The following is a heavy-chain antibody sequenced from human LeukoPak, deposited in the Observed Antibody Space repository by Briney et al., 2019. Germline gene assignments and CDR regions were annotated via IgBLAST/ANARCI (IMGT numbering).Heavy chain of an antibody. CDR3: AKDSSYGSWTYNWFDP. D-gene: IGHD6-13*01. Sequence: GGSLRLSCAASGFTFDDYGMSWVRQAPGKGLEWVSGISWNSGSIGYVDSVKGRFTISRDNAKNSLYLQMNSLRAEDTALYYCAKDSSYGSWTYNWFDPWGQGTLVTVSS. J-gene: IGHJ5*02. V-gene: IGHV3-9*01. CDR1: GFTFDDYG. CDR2: ISWNSGSI.